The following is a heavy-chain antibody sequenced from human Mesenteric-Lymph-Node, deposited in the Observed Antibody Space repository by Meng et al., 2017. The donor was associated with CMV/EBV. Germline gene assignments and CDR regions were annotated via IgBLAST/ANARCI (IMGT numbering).Heavy chain of an antibody. V-gene: IGHV1-18*01. D-gene: IGHD6-19*01. Sequence: SGYTFSNYGISWVRQAPGQGIEWMGWISAYNGNIIFGQKVQGRVSMTTDTSTSTAYMELTSLRSDDTAIYYCARDVPSMSMAGGIDYWGQGTLVTVSS. CDR2: ISAYNGNI. J-gene: IGHJ4*02. CDR3: ARDVPSMSMAGGIDY. CDR1: GYTFSNYG.